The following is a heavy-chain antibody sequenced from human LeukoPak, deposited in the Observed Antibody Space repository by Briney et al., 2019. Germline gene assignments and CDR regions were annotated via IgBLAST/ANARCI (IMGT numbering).Heavy chain of an antibody. V-gene: IGHV1-69*13. CDR1: GGTFSSYA. Sequence: SVKVSCKASGGTFSSYAISWVRQDPGQGLEWMGGIIPIFGTANYAQKFQGRVTITADESTSTAYMGLSSLRSEDTAVYYCASVGATVKDYWGQGTLVTVSS. D-gene: IGHD1-26*01. CDR2: IIPIFGTA. CDR3: ASVGATVKDY. J-gene: IGHJ4*02.